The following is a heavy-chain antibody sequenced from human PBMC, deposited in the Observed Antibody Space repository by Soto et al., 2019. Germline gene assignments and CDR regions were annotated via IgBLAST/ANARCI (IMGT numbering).Heavy chain of an antibody. CDR3: ARGAGYCSSTSCYGGRFDP. CDR2: IIPIFGTA. J-gene: IGHJ5*02. D-gene: IGHD2-2*01. V-gene: IGHV1-69*13. CDR1: GGTFSSYA. Sequence: GASVKVSCKASGGTFSSYAISWVRQAPGQGLEWMGGIIPIFGTANYAQKFQGRVTITADESTSTAYMELSSLRSEDTAVYYCARGAGYCSSTSCYGGRFDPWGQGTLVTVSS.